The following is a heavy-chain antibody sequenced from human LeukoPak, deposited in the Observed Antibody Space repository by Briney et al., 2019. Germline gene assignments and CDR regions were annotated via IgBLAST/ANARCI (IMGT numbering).Heavy chain of an antibody. V-gene: IGHV3-21*01. Sequence: GGSLRLSCAASGFTFSSFSVNWVRQAPGKGLAWVSSISSSGSYIYYADSVKGRFTFSRDNAKNSLYLQMNSLRAEDTAVYYCARGRTGTIFDYWGQGTLVTVSS. D-gene: IGHD1-7*01. CDR2: ISSSGSYI. CDR3: ARGRTGTIFDY. J-gene: IGHJ4*02. CDR1: GFTFSSFS.